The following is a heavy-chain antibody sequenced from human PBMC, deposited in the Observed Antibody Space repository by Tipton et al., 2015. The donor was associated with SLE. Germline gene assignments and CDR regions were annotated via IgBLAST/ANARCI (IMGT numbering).Heavy chain of an antibody. D-gene: IGHD3-10*01. CDR1: GGFISGYY. CDR2: SYYTGTT. Sequence: GLVKPSETLSLRCIASGGFISGYYWSWIRQPPGKGLEWIGYSYYTGTTNYNPSLKSRVTISVDTSKNQFSLKLSSVTAADTALYYCARGGSWFDSWGQGTPVTVSS. J-gene: IGHJ5*01. CDR3: ARGGSWFDS. V-gene: IGHV4-59*01.